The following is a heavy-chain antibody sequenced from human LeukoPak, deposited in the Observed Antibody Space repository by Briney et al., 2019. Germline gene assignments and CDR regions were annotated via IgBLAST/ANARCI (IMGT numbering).Heavy chain of an antibody. CDR1: GYTFTSYG. Sequence: ASVKVSCKASGYTFTSYGISWVRQAPGQGLEWMGWISAYNGNTNYAQKLQGRVTMTTDTSTSTAYMELRSLRSDDTAVYYCARDLEYSGYVYTEIVYYSDYWGQGTLVTVSS. CDR3: ARDLEYSGYVYTEIVYYSDY. CDR2: ISAYNGNT. J-gene: IGHJ4*02. V-gene: IGHV1-18*01. D-gene: IGHD5-12*01.